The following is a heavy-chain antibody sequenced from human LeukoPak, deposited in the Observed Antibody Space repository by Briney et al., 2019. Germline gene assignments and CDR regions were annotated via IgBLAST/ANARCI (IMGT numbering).Heavy chain of an antibody. CDR1: GYTFPSYA. J-gene: IGHJ4*02. Sequence: ASVKVSCKASGYTFPSYAMHWVRQAPGQRLEWMGWINAGNGNTKYSQKFQGRVTITRDTSASTAYMELSSLRSEDTAVYYCARLPRYCSSTSCPGGYFDYWGQGTLVTVSS. D-gene: IGHD2-2*01. CDR3: ARLPRYCSSTSCPGGYFDY. CDR2: INAGNGNT. V-gene: IGHV1-3*01.